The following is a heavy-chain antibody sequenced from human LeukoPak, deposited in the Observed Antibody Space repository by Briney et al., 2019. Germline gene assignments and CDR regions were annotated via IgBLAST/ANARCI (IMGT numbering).Heavy chain of an antibody. J-gene: IGHJ5*02. CDR2: IKQDGSEK. V-gene: IGHV3-7*01. CDR3: ARDTTTYCSSTSCYRKVSWFDP. CDR1: GFSFSSYC. D-gene: IGHD2-2*01. Sequence: GGSLRLSCAASGFSFSSYCMTWVRQAQGKGLEWVANIKQDGSEKYYVDSVKGRFTISRDNAKNSLYLQMNSLRAEDTAVYYCARDTTTYCSSTSCYRKVSWFDPWGQGTLVTVSS.